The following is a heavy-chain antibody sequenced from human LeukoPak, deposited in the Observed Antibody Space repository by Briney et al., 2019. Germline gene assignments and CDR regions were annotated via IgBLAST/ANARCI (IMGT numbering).Heavy chain of an antibody. Sequence: GGSPRLSCAASGLTFSSYAMSWVRQAPGKGLEWVSAISGSGGSTYYADSVKGRFTISRDNSKNTLYLQMNSLRAEDTAVYYCAKDFVVPAANFDYWGQGTLVTVSS. CDR3: AKDFVVPAANFDY. J-gene: IGHJ4*02. D-gene: IGHD2-2*01. CDR1: GLTFSSYA. CDR2: ISGSGGST. V-gene: IGHV3-23*01.